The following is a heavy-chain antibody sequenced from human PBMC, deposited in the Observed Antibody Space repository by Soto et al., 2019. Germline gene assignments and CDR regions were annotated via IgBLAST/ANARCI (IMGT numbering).Heavy chain of an antibody. Sequence: EVQLVESGGGLVQPGRSLRLSCTASGFTFGDYAMSWVRQAPGKGLEWVGFIRSKAYGGTTEYAASVKGRFTISRDDSKSIAYLQMNSLKTEDTAVYYCTSGYYYDSSGPTTDIWGQGTMVTVSS. CDR1: GFTFGDYA. CDR2: IRSKAYGGTT. J-gene: IGHJ3*02. CDR3: TSGYYYDSSGPTTDI. D-gene: IGHD3-22*01. V-gene: IGHV3-49*04.